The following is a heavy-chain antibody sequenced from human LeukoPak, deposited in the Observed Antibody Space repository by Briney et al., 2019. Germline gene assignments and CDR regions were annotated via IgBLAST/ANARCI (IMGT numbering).Heavy chain of an antibody. Sequence: GESLKISCKGSGCTFADYWIGWVRQTPGKDLEWLGIIYPGDSDTRYSPSFQDQVTISADKSISTAYLQWRTLKASDTAMYYCARHRDSGYYDYWGQGALVTVSS. J-gene: IGHJ4*02. CDR2: IYPGDSDT. CDR3: ARHRDSGYYDY. V-gene: IGHV5-51*01. CDR1: GCTFADYW. D-gene: IGHD3-22*01.